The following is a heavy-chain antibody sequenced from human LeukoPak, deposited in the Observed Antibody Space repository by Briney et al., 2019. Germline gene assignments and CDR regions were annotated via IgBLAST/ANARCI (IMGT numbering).Heavy chain of an antibody. V-gene: IGHV3-30*03. CDR2: ISYDGSNK. CDR1: GFTFSSYG. J-gene: IGHJ3*02. Sequence: GGSLRLSCTASGFTFSSYGMHWVRQAPGKGLEWVAVISYDGSNKYYADSVKGRFTISRDNSKNTLYLQMNSLRAEDTAVYYCARDRDPGYNDSSGYRRVNAFDIWGQGTMVTVSS. D-gene: IGHD3-22*01. CDR3: ARDRDPGYNDSSGYRRVNAFDI.